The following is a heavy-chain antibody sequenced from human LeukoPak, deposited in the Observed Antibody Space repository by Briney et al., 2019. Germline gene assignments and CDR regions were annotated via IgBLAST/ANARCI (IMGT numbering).Heavy chain of an antibody. J-gene: IGHJ6*03. CDR2: IYPGNSDT. CDR3: ARHGAGTDDSNFYYYYMDV. V-gene: IGHV5-51*01. D-gene: IGHD1-26*01. CDR1: GYTSTSYS. Sequence: GAPLNTPCQGPGYTSTSYSIGWLRQMPGKGRERTGIIYPGNSDTRYSPSFQGPVTISADKSISAAYLQWSSLKASDTAMYYCARHGAGTDDSNFYYYYMDVWGKGTTVTVSS.